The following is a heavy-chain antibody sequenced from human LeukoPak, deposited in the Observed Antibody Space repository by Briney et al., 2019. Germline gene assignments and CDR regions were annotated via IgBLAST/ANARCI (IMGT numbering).Heavy chain of an antibody. D-gene: IGHD6-13*01. CDR1: GFTFSSYG. CDR3: AKAVRYSGSWYFQH. V-gene: IGHV3-33*06. Sequence: PGGSPRLSCAASGFTFSSYGMHWVRQAPGKGLEWVAVIWYDGSNKYYADSVKGRFTISRDNSKNTLYLQMNSLRAEDTAVYYCAKAVRYSGSWYFQHWGQGTLVTVSS. CDR2: IWYDGSNK. J-gene: IGHJ1*01.